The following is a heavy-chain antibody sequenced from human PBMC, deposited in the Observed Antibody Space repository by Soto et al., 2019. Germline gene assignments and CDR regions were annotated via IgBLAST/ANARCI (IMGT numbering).Heavy chain of an antibody. Sequence: WTWIRQPPGKAMEWIGYLYDGGSSTYYNPSLESRVAFSVDTSKNQFSLRVSSVTAADTAVYYCATVRSSLDFYYYYMDVWGTGATVTGSS. D-gene: IGHD2-2*01. V-gene: IGHV4-59*08. J-gene: IGHJ6*03. CDR2: LYDGGSST. CDR3: ATVRSSLDFYYYYMDV.